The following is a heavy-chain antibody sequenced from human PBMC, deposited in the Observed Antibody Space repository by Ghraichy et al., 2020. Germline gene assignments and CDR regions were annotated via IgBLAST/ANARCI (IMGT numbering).Heavy chain of an antibody. CDR3: ATGKRELRYLVWISLGH. J-gene: IGHJ4*02. D-gene: IGHD3-9*01. CDR2: ISYDGSNE. Sequence: GGSLRLSCAASGFTFNTYGIHWVRQAPGKGLEWVAVISYDGSNEYYAVSVKGRFTISRDNSKNTLYLQMNSLRTDDTALYYCATGKRELRYLVWISLGHWGQGTLVTVSS. V-gene: IGHV3-30*03. CDR1: GFTFNTYG.